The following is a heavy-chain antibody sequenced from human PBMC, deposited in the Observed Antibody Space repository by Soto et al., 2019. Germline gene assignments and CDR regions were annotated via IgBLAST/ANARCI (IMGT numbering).Heavy chain of an antibody. D-gene: IGHD3-10*01. CDR3: ASAPPFLVYGSGNVGV. J-gene: IGHJ6*04. V-gene: IGHV3-11*01. CDR2: ISSSGSTI. CDR1: GFTFSDYY. Sequence: GGSLRLSCAASGFTFSDYYMSWIRQAPGKGLEWVSYISSSGSTIYYADSVKGRFTISRDNAKNSLYLQMNSLRAEDTAVYYCASAPPFLVYGSGNVGVWGKGTTVTVSS.